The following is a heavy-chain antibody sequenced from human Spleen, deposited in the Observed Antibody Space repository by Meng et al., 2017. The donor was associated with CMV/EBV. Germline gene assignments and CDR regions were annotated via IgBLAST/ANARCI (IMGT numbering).Heavy chain of an antibody. CDR2: ISGSGGST. CDR3: ARTKPPIFGGTPDY. Sequence: GESLKISCAASGFTFSTYAMSWVRQAPGKGLEWVSTISGSGGSTFYADSVKARFTISRDNSKNTLYLQMNSLRAGDTAAYYCARTKPPIFGGTPDYWGQGTLVTVSS. J-gene: IGHJ4*02. V-gene: IGHV3-23*01. D-gene: IGHD3-3*01. CDR1: GFTFSTYA.